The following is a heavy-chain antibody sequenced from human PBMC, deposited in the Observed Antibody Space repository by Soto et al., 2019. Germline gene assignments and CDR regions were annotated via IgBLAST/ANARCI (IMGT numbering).Heavy chain of an antibody. Sequence: PSETLSLTCTVSGGSISSGGYYWSWIRQHPGKGLEWIGYIYYSGSTYYNPSLKSRVTISVDTSKNQFSLELSSVTAAGTAVYYCARGRITIFGVVTTFDYWGQGTLVTVSS. J-gene: IGHJ4*02. CDR3: ARGRITIFGVVTTFDY. CDR1: GGSISSGGYY. D-gene: IGHD3-3*01. V-gene: IGHV4-31*03. CDR2: IYYSGST.